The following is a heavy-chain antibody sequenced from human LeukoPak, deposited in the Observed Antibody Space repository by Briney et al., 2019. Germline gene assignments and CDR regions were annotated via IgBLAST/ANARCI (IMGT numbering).Heavy chain of an antibody. CDR1: GGSISSYY. J-gene: IGHJ4*02. V-gene: IGHV4-59*07. CDR2: IYYSGST. Sequence: PSDTLSLTCTVSGGSISSYYLSWIRQPPGQGLEWIGYIYYSGSTNYNPSLKSRVTISVDTSKNQFSLKLSSVTAADTVVYYCATSYCSGGSCYSPFDYWGQGTLVTVSS. CDR3: ATSYCSGGSCYSPFDY. D-gene: IGHD2-15*01.